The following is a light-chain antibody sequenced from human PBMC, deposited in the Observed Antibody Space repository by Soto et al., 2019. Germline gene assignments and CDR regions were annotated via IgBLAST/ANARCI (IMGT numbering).Light chain of an antibody. Sequence: EIVMTQSPATLAVSPGERAALSCRASQSVSCNFAWYQQKPGQAPRLLIYGASSRATGTPARFSGSGSGTEFTLTISSLQSEDFAVYYCQQYNNWPYTFGPGTKLEMK. CDR3: QQYNNWPYT. J-gene: IGKJ2*01. V-gene: IGKV3-15*01. CDR1: QSVSCN. CDR2: GAS.